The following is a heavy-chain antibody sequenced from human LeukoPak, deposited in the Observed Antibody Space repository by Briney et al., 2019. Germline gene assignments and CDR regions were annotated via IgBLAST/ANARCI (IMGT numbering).Heavy chain of an antibody. Sequence: PSETLSLTCTVSGGSISSYYWSWIRQPPGKGLEWIGYIYYSGSTNYNPSLKSRVTISVDTSKNQFSLKLSSVTAADTAVYYCARGGYSSSWYVLYYFDYWGQGTLVTVSS. CDR3: ARGGYSSSWYVLYYFDY. V-gene: IGHV4-59*12. D-gene: IGHD6-13*01. CDR2: IYYSGST. CDR1: GGSISSYY. J-gene: IGHJ4*02.